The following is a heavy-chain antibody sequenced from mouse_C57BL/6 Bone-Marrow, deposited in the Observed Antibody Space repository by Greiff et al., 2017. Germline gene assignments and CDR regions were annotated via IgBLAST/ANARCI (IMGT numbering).Heavy chain of an antibody. CDR1: GYSITSGYY. J-gene: IGHJ3*01. V-gene: IGHV3-6*01. CDR2: ISYDGSN. Sequence: EVQLVESGPGLVKPSQSLSLTCSVTGYSITSGYYWNWIRQFPGNKLEWMGYISYDGSNNYNPSLKNRISITRDTSKNQFFLKLNSVTTEDTATYYCARDIFFAYWGQGTLVTVSA. CDR3: ARDIFFAY.